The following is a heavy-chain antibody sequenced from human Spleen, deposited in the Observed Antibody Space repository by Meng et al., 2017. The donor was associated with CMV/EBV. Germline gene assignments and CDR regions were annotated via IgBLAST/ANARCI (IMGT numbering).Heavy chain of an antibody. V-gene: IGHV3-30*04. J-gene: IGHJ4*02. D-gene: IGHD6-25*01. Sequence: CAVSGFRFSDFAMHWVRQAPGKGLEWLAVTSYDESNRFYADSVKGRFSISRDNSKNMLYLQMNSLRTEDTAVYYCARDGQAGAKGFDFWGQGTLVTVSS. CDR1: GFRFSDFA. CDR2: TSYDESNR. CDR3: ARDGQAGAKGFDF.